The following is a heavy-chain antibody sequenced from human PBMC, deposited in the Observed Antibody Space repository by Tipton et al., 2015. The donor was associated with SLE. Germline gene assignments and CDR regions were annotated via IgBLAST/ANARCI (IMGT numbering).Heavy chain of an antibody. Sequence: GSLRLSCAASGFTFSSYWMHWVRQAPGKGLVWVSRIYTDGSRTHYADSVRGRFTISRDNAKNTLYLQMNSLRAEDTALYYCVGPFTAMVQGTQYWGQGTLLTVSS. CDR3: VGPFTAMVQGTQY. CDR2: IYTDGSRT. CDR1: GFTFSSYW. D-gene: IGHD3-10*01. V-gene: IGHV3-74*01. J-gene: IGHJ4*02.